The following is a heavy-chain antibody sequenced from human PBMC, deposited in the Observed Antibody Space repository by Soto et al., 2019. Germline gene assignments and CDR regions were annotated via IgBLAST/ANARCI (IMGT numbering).Heavy chain of an antibody. J-gene: IGHJ3*02. Sequence: EVQLVESGGGLVQPGGSLRLSCAASGFTFSRYWMNWVRQAPGKGLEWVANIKQDETEKNYVDSVKGRFTISRDNARNSLYLQMDSLRAKDAAVYFCARGDTPMITGMDSFNIWGQGTMVTVSS. CDR3: ARGDTPMITGMDSFNI. CDR2: IKQDETEK. CDR1: GFTFSRYW. V-gene: IGHV3-7*01. D-gene: IGHD5-18*01.